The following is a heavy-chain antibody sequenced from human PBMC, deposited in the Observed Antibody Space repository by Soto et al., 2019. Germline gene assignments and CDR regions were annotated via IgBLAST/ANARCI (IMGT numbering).Heavy chain of an antibody. Sequence: PSGTLSLTCTVSRAFINSFYWSWVRQPPVQGLEWIGYIYYSGSTNYSPSLKSRVTMSLDTSKNQFSLKLSSVTAADTAVYYCASFSGYDPYYFDYWGQGTLVTVSS. CDR2: IYYSGST. CDR3: ASFSGYDPYYFDY. J-gene: IGHJ4*02. V-gene: IGHV4-59*01. D-gene: IGHD5-12*01. CDR1: RAFINSFY.